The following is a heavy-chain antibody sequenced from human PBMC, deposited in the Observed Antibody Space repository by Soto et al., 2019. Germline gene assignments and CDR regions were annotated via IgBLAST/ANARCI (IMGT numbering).Heavy chain of an antibody. D-gene: IGHD3-3*01. CDR3: AKESHTIFDSNWFDP. Sequence: GGSLRLSCAASGFTFSSYAISWARQAPGKGLEWVSAISGSGVNTYYADSVKGRFTVSRDNSKNTLYLQMNSLRAEDTAIYYCAKESHTIFDSNWFDPWGQGTLVTVSS. J-gene: IGHJ5*02. V-gene: IGHV3-23*01. CDR1: GFTFSSYA. CDR2: ISGSGVNT.